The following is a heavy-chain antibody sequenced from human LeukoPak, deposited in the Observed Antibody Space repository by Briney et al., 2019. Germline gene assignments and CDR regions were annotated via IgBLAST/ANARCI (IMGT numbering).Heavy chain of an antibody. CDR2: FYPGDSDT. CDR1: GYIFINYW. V-gene: IGHV5-51*01. CDR3: ARGSDYGSGSYYSDY. J-gene: IGHJ4*02. Sequence: GGSLDISCKCSGYIFINYWIGWVRQLPGNGLEWMGIFYPGDSDTRYSLSFQGQVTISADKSITTAYLQWSSLKASDTAMYYCARGSDYGSGSYYSDYWGQGTLVTVSS. D-gene: IGHD3-10*01.